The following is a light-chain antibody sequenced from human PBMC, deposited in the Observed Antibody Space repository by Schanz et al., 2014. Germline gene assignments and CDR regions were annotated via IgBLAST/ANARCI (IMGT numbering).Light chain of an antibody. CDR2: DVN. CDR1: NSDVGGYNH. Sequence: QSALTQPRSVSGSPGQSVTISCTGTNSDVGGYNHVSWYQQYPGKAPKLMIYDVNKRPSGVPDRFSGSKSGNTASLIISGLQAEDEADYYCCSYAGSFWVFGGGTKLTVL. J-gene: IGLJ3*02. V-gene: IGLV2-11*01. CDR3: CSYAGSFWV.